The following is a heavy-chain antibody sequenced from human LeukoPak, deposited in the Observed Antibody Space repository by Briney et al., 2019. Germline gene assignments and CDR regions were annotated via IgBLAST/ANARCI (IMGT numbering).Heavy chain of an antibody. CDR2: INPSGGST. CDR1: GYTFTSYY. D-gene: IGHD1-20*01. J-gene: IGHJ3*02. CDR3: ARLTGGLVDAFDI. V-gene: IGHV1-46*01. Sequence: ASAKVSCKASGYTFTSYYMHWVRQAPGQGLEWMGIINPSGGSTSYAQKFQGRVTMTRDTSTSTVYMELSSLRSEDTAVYYCARLTGGLVDAFDIWGQGTMVTVSS.